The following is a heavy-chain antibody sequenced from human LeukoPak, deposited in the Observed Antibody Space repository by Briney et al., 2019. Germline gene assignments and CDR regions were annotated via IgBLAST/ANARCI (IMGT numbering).Heavy chain of an antibody. D-gene: IGHD3-3*01. J-gene: IGHJ4*02. CDR3: AKDFGVSRQHVLRFLEWLSLRDASDY. V-gene: IGHV3-43*02. Sequence: GGSLRLSCAASGFTFDDYAMHWVRQAPGKGLEWVSLISGDGGSTYYADSVKGRFTISRDNSKNSLYLQMNGLRTEDTALYYCAKDFGVSRQHVLRFLEWLSLRDASDYWGQGTLVTVSS. CDR1: GFTFDDYA. CDR2: ISGDGGST.